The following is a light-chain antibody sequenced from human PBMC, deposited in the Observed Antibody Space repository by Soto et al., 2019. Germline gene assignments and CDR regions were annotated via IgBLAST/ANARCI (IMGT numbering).Light chain of an antibody. CDR1: QSISNW. V-gene: IGKV1-5*03. Sequence: DIQMTQSPSTLSASVGDRVTITCRASQSISNWLAWYQQKPGKAPKLLIYQASSLETGVSSRFSGSAPETEFTLSISSLQPDDFATYYCQQYKDYSGWTFGQGTKVEFK. CDR2: QAS. J-gene: IGKJ1*01. CDR3: QQYKDYSGWT.